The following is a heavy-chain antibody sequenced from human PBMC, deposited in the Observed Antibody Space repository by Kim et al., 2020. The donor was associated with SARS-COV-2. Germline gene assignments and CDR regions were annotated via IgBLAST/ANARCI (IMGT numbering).Heavy chain of an antibody. CDR3: ARSGFGELLNFVRRYYYYGMDV. Sequence: GGSLRLSCAASGFTFSSYSMNWIRQAPGKGLEWVSYISSSSSTIYYADSVKGRFTISRDNAKNSLYLQMNSLRDEDTAVYYCARSGFGELLNFVRRYYYYGMDVWGQGTTVTVSS. CDR2: ISSSSSTI. CDR1: GFTFSSYS. J-gene: IGHJ6*02. V-gene: IGHV3-48*02. D-gene: IGHD3-10*01.